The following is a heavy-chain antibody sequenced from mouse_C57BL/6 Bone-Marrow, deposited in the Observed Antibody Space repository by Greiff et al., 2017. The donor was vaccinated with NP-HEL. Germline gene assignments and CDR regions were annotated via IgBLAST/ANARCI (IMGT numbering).Heavy chain of an antibody. Sequence: QVQLQQSGPELVKPGASVKISCKASGYSFPSYYIHWVKQRPGQGPEWIGWIYPGSGNTKYNEKFKGKATLTADTSSSTADMQLSSLTSEDAAVYYCATRTDAMDYWGQGTSVTVSS. CDR3: ATRTDAMDY. J-gene: IGHJ4*01. CDR1: GYSFPSYY. D-gene: IGHD3-3*01. V-gene: IGHV1-66*01. CDR2: IYPGSGNT.